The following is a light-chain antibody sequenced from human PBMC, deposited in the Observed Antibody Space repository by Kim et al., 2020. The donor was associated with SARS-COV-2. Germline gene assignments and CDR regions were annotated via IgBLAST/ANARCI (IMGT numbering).Light chain of an antibody. J-gene: IGKJ1*01. V-gene: IGKV2-28*01. Sequence: IVMTQSPLSLPVTPGEPASISCRSSQSLLHRNGKNYLDWYLRKPGQSPQLLIYLGSERASGVPDRFSGSGSGTYFTLKISRVEAEDVGVYYCMQSLQSTWTFGQGTKVDIK. CDR1: QSLLHRNGKNY. CDR3: MQSLQSTWT. CDR2: LGS.